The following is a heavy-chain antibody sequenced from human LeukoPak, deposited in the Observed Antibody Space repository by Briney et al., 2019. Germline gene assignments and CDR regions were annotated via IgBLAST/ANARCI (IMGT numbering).Heavy chain of an antibody. Sequence: PSETLSLTCTVSGGSISSSSYYWGWIRQPPGRGLEWIGSIYYSGSTYYNPSLKSRVTISVDTSKNQFSLKLSSVTAADTAVYYCARLVVAVAGTFDYWGQGTLVTVSS. CDR1: GGSISSSSYY. V-gene: IGHV4-39*01. D-gene: IGHD6-19*01. CDR3: ARLVVAVAGTFDY. CDR2: IYYSGST. J-gene: IGHJ4*02.